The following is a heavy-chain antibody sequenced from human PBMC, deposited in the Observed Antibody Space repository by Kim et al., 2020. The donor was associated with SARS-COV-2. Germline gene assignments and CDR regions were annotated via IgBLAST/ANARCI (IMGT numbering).Heavy chain of an antibody. D-gene: IGHD3-10*01. CDR3: ARRLSVSYGSGSYYNLAFDY. CDR2: INHSGST. V-gene: IGHV4-34*01. CDR1: GGSFSGYY. Sequence: SETLSLTCAVYGGSFSGYYWSWIRQPPGKGLEWIGEINHSGSTNYNPSLKSRVTISVDTSKNQFSLKLSSVTAVDTAVYYCARRLSVSYGSGSYYNLAFDYWGQGTLVTVSS. J-gene: IGHJ4*02.